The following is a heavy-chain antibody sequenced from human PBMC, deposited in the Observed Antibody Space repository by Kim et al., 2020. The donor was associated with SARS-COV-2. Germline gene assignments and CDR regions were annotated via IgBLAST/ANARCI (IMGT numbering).Heavy chain of an antibody. J-gene: IGHJ4*02. CDR1: GYTFTGYY. V-gene: IGHV1-2*02. CDR2: INPNSGGT. D-gene: IGHD3-22*01. CDR3: ARAAGTERRRDITMIDGY. Sequence: ASVKVSCKASGYTFTGYYMHWVRQAPGQGLEWMGWINPNSGGTNYAQKFQGRVTMTRDTSISTAYMELSRLRSDDTAVYYCARAAGTERRRDITMIDGYWGQGTLVTVSS.